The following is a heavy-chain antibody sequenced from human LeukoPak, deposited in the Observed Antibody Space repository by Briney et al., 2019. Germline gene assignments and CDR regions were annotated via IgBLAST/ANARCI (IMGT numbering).Heavy chain of an antibody. CDR3: TRADDQDFDH. J-gene: IGHJ4*02. D-gene: IGHD3-3*01. CDR2: IDSGAGNA. Sequence: ASVKVSCKASGFTFTNSFIHWVRQGPGQGLEWMGIIDSGAGNASYAQKFQGRVTMTRDTSTSTVYMELSSLTSDGTALYFCTRADDQDFDHWGQGTLVIVSS. CDR1: GFTFTNSF. V-gene: IGHV1-46*01.